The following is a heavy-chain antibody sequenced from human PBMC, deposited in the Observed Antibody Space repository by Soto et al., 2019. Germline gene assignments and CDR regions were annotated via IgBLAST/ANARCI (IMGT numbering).Heavy chain of an antibody. J-gene: IGHJ3*01. CDR3: ARESFYYGSGRGAFDL. Sequence: QVQLQESGPGLVKPSETLSLTCTVSGGSISNYYWSWVRQPPGKGLEWIAYVYYSGSTTYNPSLKSRVTISVDTSNNQFSLKLNSVTAADTAVYFCARESFYYGSGRGAFDLWGQGTMVTVSS. V-gene: IGHV4-59*01. D-gene: IGHD3-10*01. CDR1: GGSISNYY. CDR2: VYYSGST.